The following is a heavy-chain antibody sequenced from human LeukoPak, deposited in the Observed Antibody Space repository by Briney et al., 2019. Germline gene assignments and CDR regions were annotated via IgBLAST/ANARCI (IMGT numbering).Heavy chain of an antibody. CDR1: GYTFTSYY. CDR3: AREADIAAAGGYFDY. D-gene: IGHD6-13*01. Sequence: ASVRVSCKASGYTFTSYYMHWVRQAPGQGLEWMGIINPSGGSTSYAQKFQGRVTMTRDTPTSTVYMELSSLRSEDTAVYYCAREADIAAAGGYFDYWGQGTLVTVSS. V-gene: IGHV1-46*01. J-gene: IGHJ4*02. CDR2: INPSGGST.